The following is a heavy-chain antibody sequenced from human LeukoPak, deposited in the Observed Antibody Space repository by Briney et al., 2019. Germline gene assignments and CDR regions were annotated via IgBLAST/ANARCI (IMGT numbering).Heavy chain of an antibody. CDR1: GFTFSSYA. CDR3: AKEYSGSFSPFPSYFDY. Sequence: GGSLRLSCAASGFTFSSYAMSWVREAPGKGREWVSAISGSGAKTYYADFVKGRFTISRDNSKNTLYLQMNSLRAEDTAVYYCAKEYSGSFSPFPSYFDYWGQGTLVTVSS. V-gene: IGHV3-23*01. J-gene: IGHJ4*02. CDR2: ISGSGAKT. D-gene: IGHD1-26*01.